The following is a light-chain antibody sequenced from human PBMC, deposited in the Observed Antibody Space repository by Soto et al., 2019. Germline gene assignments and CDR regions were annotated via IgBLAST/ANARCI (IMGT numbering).Light chain of an antibody. Sequence: QAVVTQPPSVSGAPGQRVTISCTGSSSNIGAGYDVHWYQHLPGTAPKLLIYSNTNRPSGVPDRFSGSRSGTSASLAITGLQAEDEADYYCQSYDSSLDGSLFGGGTKVTVL. V-gene: IGLV1-40*01. J-gene: IGLJ2*01. CDR1: SSNIGAGYD. CDR2: SNT. CDR3: QSYDSSLDGSL.